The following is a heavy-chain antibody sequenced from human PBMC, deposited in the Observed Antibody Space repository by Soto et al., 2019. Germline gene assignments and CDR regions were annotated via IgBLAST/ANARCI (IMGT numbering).Heavy chain of an antibody. CDR3: ARHRNYDILTGHPDY. V-gene: IGHV4-59*01. D-gene: IGHD3-9*01. CDR1: GGSISSYY. Sequence: SETRSLTCTVSGGSISSYYWSWIRQPPGKGLEWIGYIYYSGSTNYNPSLKSRVTISVDRSKNQFSLKLSSVTAADTAMYYCARHRNYDILTGHPDYWGQGTLVTVSS. J-gene: IGHJ4*02. CDR2: IYYSGST.